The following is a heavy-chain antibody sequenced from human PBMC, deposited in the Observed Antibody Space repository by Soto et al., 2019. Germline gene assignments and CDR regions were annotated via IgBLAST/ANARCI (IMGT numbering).Heavy chain of an antibody. V-gene: IGHV1-46*01. CDR3: ARGRAYSFGYNSFDP. D-gene: IGHD4-4*01. CDR1: GYPFTSYH. Sequence: QVQLVQSAAEVRKPGASVMLSCKTSGYPFTSYHMHWVRQAPGQGLEWMGVINPTEGRTRYSQKFQDRVTMTRDTSSSTVYMELNSLISEDTAFYFCARGRAYSFGYNSFDPWVHGTLVTVSS. CDR2: INPTEGRT. J-gene: IGHJ5*02.